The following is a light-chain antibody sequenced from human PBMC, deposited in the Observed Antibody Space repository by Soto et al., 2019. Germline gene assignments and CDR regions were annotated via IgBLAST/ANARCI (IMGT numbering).Light chain of an antibody. Sequence: IVLTQSPGTLSLSPGERATLSCRASQSVSNNFLAWYQQKPGQAPRLLIYGVSSGATGIPDRFSGSGSGAEFTLTISSLQSEDFAVYYCQQRNIWPPVTFGQGTRLEIK. CDR1: QSVSNNF. CDR2: GVS. CDR3: QQRNIWPPVT. J-gene: IGKJ5*01. V-gene: IGKV3D-20*02.